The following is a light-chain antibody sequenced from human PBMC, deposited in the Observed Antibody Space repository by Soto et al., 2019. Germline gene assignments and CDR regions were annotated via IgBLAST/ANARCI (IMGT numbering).Light chain of an antibody. CDR1: SGDIGAFRY. Sequence: QSVLTQPPSASGSPGQSVTISCTGTSGDIGAFRYVSWYQQRPGKAPKLIIYEVSERPSGVPDRFSGSKSGNTASLTVSGLQAEDEADYYCSSYVGHNDVIFGGGTKVTVL. CDR3: SSYVGHNDVI. CDR2: EVS. J-gene: IGLJ2*01. V-gene: IGLV2-8*01.